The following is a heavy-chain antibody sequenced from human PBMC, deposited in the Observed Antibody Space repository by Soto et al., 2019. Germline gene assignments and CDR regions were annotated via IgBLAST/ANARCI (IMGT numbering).Heavy chain of an antibody. CDR3: ARSGPPFDILTGPQERCFDY. Sequence: PGESLKISCKGSGYSFTSYWIGWVRQMPGKGLEWMGIIYPGDSDTRYSPSFQGQVTISADKSISTAYLQWSSLKASDTAMYYCARSGPPFDILTGPQERCFDYWGQGTLVTVSS. J-gene: IGHJ4*02. CDR1: GYSFTSYW. CDR2: IYPGDSDT. V-gene: IGHV5-51*01. D-gene: IGHD3-9*01.